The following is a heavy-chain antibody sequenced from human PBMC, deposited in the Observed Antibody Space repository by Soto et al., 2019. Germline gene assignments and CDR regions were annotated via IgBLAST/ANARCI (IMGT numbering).Heavy chain of an antibody. CDR1: AFSFSHYA. CDR2: ISYDGNIK. V-gene: IGHV3-30-3*01. J-gene: IGHJ6*02. CDR3: ARAGYCSGGRCYYPYSYYYGMDV. Sequence: GGSLRLSCGASAFSFSHYAMHWVRQAPGKGLECVAVISYDGNIKRYADSVKGRFTISRDNSENTLYLQMSSLRPEDTAVYYCARAGYCSGGRCYYPYSYYYGMDVWGQGTTVTVSS. D-gene: IGHD2-15*01.